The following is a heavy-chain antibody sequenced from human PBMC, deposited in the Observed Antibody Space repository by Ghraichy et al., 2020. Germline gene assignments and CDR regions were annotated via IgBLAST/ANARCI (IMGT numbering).Heavy chain of an antibody. CDR1: GFSFSTSW. CDR3: TTDCTSTGCLGDGAFDL. J-gene: IGHJ3*01. Sequence: GGSLRLSCGASGFSFSTSWMTWVRQGPGEGLEWIGRVKTEVDGRATDFAAPVKGRFTISRDDSKNTVFLQMNSLQTEDTAVYYCTTDCTSTGCLGDGAFDLWGPRKMVTVSS. CDR2: VKTEVDGRAT. V-gene: IGHV3-15*01. D-gene: IGHD2/OR15-2a*01.